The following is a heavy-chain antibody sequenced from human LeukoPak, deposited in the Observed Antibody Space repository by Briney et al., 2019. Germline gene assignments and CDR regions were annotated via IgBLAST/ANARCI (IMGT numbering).Heavy chain of an antibody. CDR2: INPNSGGT. CDR3: ARDFSQWLVPGY. J-gene: IGHJ4*02. D-gene: IGHD6-19*01. V-gene: IGHV1-2*06. CDR1: GYTFTGYY. Sequence: EASVKVSCKASGYTFTGYYMHWVRQAPGQGLEWMGRINPNSGGTKYAQKFQGRVTMTRGTSISTAYMELSRLRSDDTAVCYCARDFSQWLVPGYWGQGTLVTVSS.